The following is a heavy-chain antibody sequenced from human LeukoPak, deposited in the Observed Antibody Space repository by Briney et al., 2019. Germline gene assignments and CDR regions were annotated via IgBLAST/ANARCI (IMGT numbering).Heavy chain of an antibody. J-gene: IGHJ3*02. D-gene: IGHD3-16*02. Sequence: QAGGSLRLSCAASGFTFSSYAMSWVRQAPGRGLEWVSAISGSGGSTYYADSVKGRFTISRDNSKNTLYLQMNSLRAEDTAVYYCAKDYYDYVWGSYRSNDAFDIWGQGTMVTVSS. CDR1: GFTFSSYA. CDR2: ISGSGGST. CDR3: AKDYYDYVWGSYRSNDAFDI. V-gene: IGHV3-23*01.